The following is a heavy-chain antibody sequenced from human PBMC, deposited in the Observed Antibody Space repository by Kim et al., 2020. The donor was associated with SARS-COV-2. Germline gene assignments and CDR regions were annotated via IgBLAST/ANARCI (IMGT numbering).Heavy chain of an antibody. V-gene: IGHV3-66*02. CDR3: ARDRIAAADGGTYYYYYGMDV. CDR2: IYSGGST. D-gene: IGHD6-13*01. Sequence: GGSLRLSCAASGFTVSSNYMSWVRQAPGKGLEWVSVIYSGGSTYYADSVKGRFTISRDNSKNTLYLQMNSLRAEDTAVYYCARDRIAAADGGTYYYYYGMDVWGQGTTVTVSS. J-gene: IGHJ6*02. CDR1: GFTVSSNY.